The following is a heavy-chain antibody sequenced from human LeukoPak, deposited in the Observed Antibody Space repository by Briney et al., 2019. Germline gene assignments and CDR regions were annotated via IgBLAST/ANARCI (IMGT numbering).Heavy chain of an antibody. D-gene: IGHD3-10*01. Sequence: PSETLSLTCTVSGGSISSYYWSWMRQPPGKGREWIGYIYYSGSTNYNPSLKSRVTISVGTSKNQLSLKLSSVSAADTAVYYCARHFDYFGSVIYEYWGQGTLVTVSS. CDR3: ARHFDYFGSVIYEY. CDR1: GGSISSYY. J-gene: IGHJ4*02. CDR2: IYYSGST. V-gene: IGHV4-59*08.